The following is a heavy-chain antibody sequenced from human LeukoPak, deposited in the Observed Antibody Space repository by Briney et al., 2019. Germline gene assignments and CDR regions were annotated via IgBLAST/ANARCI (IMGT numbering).Heavy chain of an antibody. Sequence: GGSLRLSCAASGFTFSSYAMHWVRQAPGKGLEWVAVISYDGSNKYYADSVKGRFTISRDNSKNTLYLQMNSLRAEDTAVYYCAREGSGSQGGSDHYYYYYYMDVWGKGTTVTVSS. D-gene: IGHD3-10*01. V-gene: IGHV3-30*04. J-gene: IGHJ6*03. CDR2: ISYDGSNK. CDR3: AREGSGSQGGSDHYYYYYYMDV. CDR1: GFTFSSYA.